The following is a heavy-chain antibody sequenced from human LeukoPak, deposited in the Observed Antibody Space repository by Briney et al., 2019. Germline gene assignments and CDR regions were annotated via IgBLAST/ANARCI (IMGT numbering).Heavy chain of an antibody. CDR3: ARGGDIVVVPAAMNNWFDP. Sequence: ASVKVSCKASGYTFTGYYMHWVRQAPGQGLEWMGWINSNSGGTNYAQKFQGWVTMTRDTSISTAYMELSRLRSDDTAVYYCARGGDIVVVPAAMNNWFDPWGQGTLVTVSS. CDR2: INSNSGGT. V-gene: IGHV1-2*04. J-gene: IGHJ5*02. CDR1: GYTFTGYY. D-gene: IGHD2-2*01.